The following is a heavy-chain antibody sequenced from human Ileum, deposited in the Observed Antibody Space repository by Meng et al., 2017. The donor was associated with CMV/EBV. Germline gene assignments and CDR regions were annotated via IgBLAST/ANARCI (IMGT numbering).Heavy chain of an antibody. J-gene: IGHJ6*02. Sequence: ETLSLTCTVSGFTVSSNYISWVRQAPGKGLEWVSVIYSSGGTNYADSVRGRFTISRDSSKNTLYLQMNSLRVEDTAVYYCAGDIGVGVSTEGLDVWGQGTTVTVSS. V-gene: IGHV3-53*01. CDR3: AGDIGVGVSTEGLDV. CDR2: IYSSGGT. D-gene: IGHD1-26*01. CDR1: GFTVSSNY.